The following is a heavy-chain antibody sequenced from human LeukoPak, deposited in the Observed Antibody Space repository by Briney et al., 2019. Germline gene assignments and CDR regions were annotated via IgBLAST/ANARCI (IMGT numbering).Heavy chain of an antibody. J-gene: IGHJ3*02. D-gene: IGHD2-15*01. Sequence: GGSLRLSCVASGFTFSTSWMSWVRQAPGKGLEWVANIKKDGTEIYYVDSVKGRFTISRDNAKNSAYVQMDSLRAEDTAVYYCARGWSFDIRGQGTMVIVSS. CDR2: IKKDGTEI. V-gene: IGHV3-7*01. CDR1: GFTFSTSW. CDR3: ARGWSFDI.